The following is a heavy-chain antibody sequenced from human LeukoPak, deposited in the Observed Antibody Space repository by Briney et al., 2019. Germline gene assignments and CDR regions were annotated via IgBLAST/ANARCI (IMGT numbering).Heavy chain of an antibody. Sequence: GGSLRLSCAASGFNIANHAMSWVRQTPGKGLEWVSAISGGGDITYYADSVTGRFTISRDNSKDTLFLQMHSLRPGDTAVYYCVREDTPATANYWGQGTLVTISS. J-gene: IGHJ4*02. CDR2: ISGGGDIT. CDR3: VREDTPATANY. V-gene: IGHV3-23*01. D-gene: IGHD2-21*02. CDR1: GFNIANHA.